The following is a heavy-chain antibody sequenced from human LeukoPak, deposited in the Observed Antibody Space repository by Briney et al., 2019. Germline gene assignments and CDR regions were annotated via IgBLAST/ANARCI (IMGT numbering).Heavy chain of an antibody. Sequence: ASVKVSCKASGYTFTGYHMHWVRQAPGQGLEWMGWINPNSGGTNYAQKFQGRVTMTRDTSISTAYMELSRLRSDDTAVYYCARGSAGYCSSTSCYRRSYYGMDVWGQGTTVTVSS. J-gene: IGHJ6*02. D-gene: IGHD2-2*03. CDR1: GYTFTGYH. CDR2: INPNSGGT. V-gene: IGHV1-2*02. CDR3: ARGSAGYCSSTSCYRRSYYGMDV.